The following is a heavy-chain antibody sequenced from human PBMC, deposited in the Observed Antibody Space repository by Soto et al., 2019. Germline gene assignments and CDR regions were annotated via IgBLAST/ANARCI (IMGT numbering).Heavy chain of an antibody. CDR3: TSSSVSDIVVVAAASELDY. CDR2: ISYDGSNK. V-gene: IGHV3-30*04. CDR1: GFTFKSNA. J-gene: IGHJ4*02. Sequence: SLSLSCAASGFTFKSNAMHWVRQAPGKGLEWVAVISYDGSNKHYTDSVKGRFTISRDNSKNTLYLQMTGLRPEDTAVYYCTSSSVSDIVVVAAASELDYWGQGTLVTVSS. D-gene: IGHD2-15*01.